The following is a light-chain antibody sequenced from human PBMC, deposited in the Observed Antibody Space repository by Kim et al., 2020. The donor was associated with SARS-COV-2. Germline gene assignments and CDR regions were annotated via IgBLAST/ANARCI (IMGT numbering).Light chain of an antibody. CDR3: SSDTDYKTYV. J-gene: IGLJ1*01. CDR1: KSDVGRHNR. Sequence: QSALTQPPSVSGSPGQSVTISCTGTKSDVGRHNRVSWYQQPPGTAPKVVIYEVSNRPSGVPDRFSGSKSGNTASLTISGLQAEDEAGYYCSSDTDYKTYVFGTGTKVTVL. V-gene: IGLV2-18*02. CDR2: EVS.